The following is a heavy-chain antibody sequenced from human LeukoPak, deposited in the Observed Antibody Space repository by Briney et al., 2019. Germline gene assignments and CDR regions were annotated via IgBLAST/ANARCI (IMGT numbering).Heavy chain of an antibody. D-gene: IGHD1-26*01. V-gene: IGHV3-21*01. CDR3: ARDFTGSGSPFDI. J-gene: IGHJ3*02. Sequence: GRSLSLSCAASGFTFSSYSMNWVRQAPGQGLQWVSSISSSSSYIYYADSVKGRFTISRDNAKNSLYLQMNSLRAEDTAVYYCARDFTGSGSPFDIWGQGTMVTVSS. CDR2: ISSSSSYI. CDR1: GFTFSSYS.